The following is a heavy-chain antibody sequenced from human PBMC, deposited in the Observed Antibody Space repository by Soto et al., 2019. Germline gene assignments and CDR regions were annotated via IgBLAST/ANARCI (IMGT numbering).Heavy chain of an antibody. V-gene: IGHV3-7*01. Sequence: EVQLVESGGGLVQPGGSLRLSCTASGFTFSDSWMTWVRQAPGKGLEWVARIKPDESEKKYADSVKGRFSISRDNAKNAMDLQMDSLSGEDTAVYYCVRGGSNYASWGKGTLVTVSS. CDR3: VRGGSNYAS. CDR1: GFTFSDSW. J-gene: IGHJ5*02. CDR2: IKPDESEK. D-gene: IGHD4-4*01.